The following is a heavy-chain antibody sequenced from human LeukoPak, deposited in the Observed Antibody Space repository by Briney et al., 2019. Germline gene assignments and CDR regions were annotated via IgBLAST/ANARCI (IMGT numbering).Heavy chain of an antibody. CDR3: ARGSRGDDCSSTSCYTYFDY. CDR2: IIPIFGTA. D-gene: IGHD2-2*02. V-gene: IGHV1-69*13. Sequence: SVKVSCKASGGTFSGYAISWVRQAPGQGLEWMGGIIPIFGTANYAQKFQGRVTITADESTSTAYMELSSLRSEDTAVYYCARGSRGDDCSSTSCYTYFDYWGQGTLVTVSS. CDR1: GGTFSGYA. J-gene: IGHJ4*02.